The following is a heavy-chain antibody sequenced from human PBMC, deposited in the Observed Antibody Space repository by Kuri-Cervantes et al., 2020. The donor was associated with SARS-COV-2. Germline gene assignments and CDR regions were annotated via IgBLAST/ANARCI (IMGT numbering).Heavy chain of an antibody. CDR3: ARTYSSSFNPLTVSFIKFAYYSMDV. CDR1: GFTFSSYS. J-gene: IGHJ6*02. V-gene: IGHV3-48*01. D-gene: IGHD6-6*01. Sequence: ETLSLTCAASGFTFSSYSMNWVRQAPGKGLEWVSYISSSSSTIYYADSVKGRFTISRDNAKNSLYLEMSDLRVEDTAVYYCARTYSSSFNPLTVSFIKFAYYSMDVWGQGTTVTVSS. CDR2: ISSSSSTI.